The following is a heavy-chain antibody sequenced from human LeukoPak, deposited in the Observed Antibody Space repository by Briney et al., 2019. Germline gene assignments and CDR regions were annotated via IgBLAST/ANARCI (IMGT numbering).Heavy chain of an antibody. J-gene: IGHJ5*02. V-gene: IGHV3-23*01. CDR3: AKDSDYYDSSGYFLNWFDP. D-gene: IGHD3-22*01. Sequence: TGGSLRLSCAAPGFTFNGYAMSWVRQAPGKGLKWVSGISGSGGSTYYADSVKGRFTISRDNSKNTLYLQMNSLRAEDTAVYYCAKDSDYYDSSGYFLNWFDPWGQGTLVTVSS. CDR1: GFTFNGYA. CDR2: ISGSGGST.